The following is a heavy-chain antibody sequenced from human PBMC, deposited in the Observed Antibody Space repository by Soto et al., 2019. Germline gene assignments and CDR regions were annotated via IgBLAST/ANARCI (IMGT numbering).Heavy chain of an antibody. D-gene: IGHD2-2*01. Sequence: TSETLSLTCTVSGGSISSSSYYWGWIRQPPGKGLEWIGSIYYSGSTYYNPSLKSRVTISVDTSKNQFSLKLSSVTAADTAVYYCARQSVGGYCSSTSCAEIYFDYWGQGTLVTVSS. V-gene: IGHV4-39*01. CDR2: IYYSGST. J-gene: IGHJ4*02. CDR1: GGSISSSSYY. CDR3: ARQSVGGYCSSTSCAEIYFDY.